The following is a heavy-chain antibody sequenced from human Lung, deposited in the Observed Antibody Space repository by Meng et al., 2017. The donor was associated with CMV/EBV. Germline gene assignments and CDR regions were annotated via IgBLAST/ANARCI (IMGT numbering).Heavy chain of an antibody. CDR3: LRRSGGSV. J-gene: IGHJ1*01. CDR1: GDSITNQNW. Sequence: QVQLLESGPALVKPSESLSLTCAVSGDSITNQNWCAWVRQHPGKGLEWIREIPHRGSSASNPSLKSRVSMSIDKSKTQFSLKLTSVTSADTAVYHCLRRSGGSVWGQGTLVTVSS. CDR2: IPHRGSS. V-gene: IGHV4-4*02. D-gene: IGHD3-10*01.